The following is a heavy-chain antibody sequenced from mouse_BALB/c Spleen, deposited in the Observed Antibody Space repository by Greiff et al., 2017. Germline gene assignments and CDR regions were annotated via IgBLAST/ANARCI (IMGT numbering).Heavy chain of an antibody. CDR1: GYSITSGYY. J-gene: IGHJ3*01. CDR2: ISYDGSN. V-gene: IGHV3-6*02. D-gene: IGHD2-4*01. CDR3: ARAFYYDYDWFAY. Sequence: VQLKESGPGLVKPSQSLSLTCSVTGYSITSGYYWNWIRQFPGNKLEWMGYISYDGSNNYNPSLKNRISITRDTSKNQFFLKLNSVTTEDTATYYCARAFYYDYDWFAYWGQGTLVTVSA.